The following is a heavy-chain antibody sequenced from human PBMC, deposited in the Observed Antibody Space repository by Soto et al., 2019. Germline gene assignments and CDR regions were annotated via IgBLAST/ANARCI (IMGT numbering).Heavy chain of an antibody. CDR1: GYNFAGYW. CDR2: IFPGDSDT. V-gene: IGHV5-51*01. CDR3: AKQSGMDV. J-gene: IGHJ6*03. D-gene: IGHD1-26*01. Sequence: GESLKISCKTSGYNFAGYWIGWVRQMPGKGLEWLGIIFPGDSDTKYSPSFQGQVIISADKSIRTAYLQWSSLKASDTAIYYCAKQSGMDVWGKGTTVTVPS.